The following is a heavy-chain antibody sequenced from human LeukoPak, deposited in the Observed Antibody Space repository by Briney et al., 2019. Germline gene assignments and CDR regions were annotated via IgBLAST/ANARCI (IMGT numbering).Heavy chain of an antibody. CDR1: GGTFSSYA. V-gene: IGHV1-69*05. CDR3: ARGSTECSSTSCYAPNDAFDI. D-gene: IGHD2-2*01. CDR2: IIPIFGAA. Sequence: SVKVSCKASGGTFSSYAISWVRQAPGQGLEWMGGIIPIFGAANYAQKFQGRVTITTDESTSTAYMELSSLRSEDTAVYYCARGSTECSSTSCYAPNDAFDIWGQGTMVTVSS. J-gene: IGHJ3*02.